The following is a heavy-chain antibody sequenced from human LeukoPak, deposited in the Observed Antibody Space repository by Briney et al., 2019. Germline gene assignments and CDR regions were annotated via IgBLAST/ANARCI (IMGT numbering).Heavy chain of an antibody. CDR2: ISFGGST. CDR3: ASSTQISKYADY. Sequence: GGSLRLSCAASGFTFSSDAMSWVRQAPGKGLEWVSAISFGGSTTYGDSVRGRFTISRDNAKSTLYLQMNSLRAEDTAVYYCASSTQISKYADYWGQGALVTVSS. D-gene: IGHD2-2*01. CDR1: GFTFSSDA. V-gene: IGHV3-23*01. J-gene: IGHJ4*02.